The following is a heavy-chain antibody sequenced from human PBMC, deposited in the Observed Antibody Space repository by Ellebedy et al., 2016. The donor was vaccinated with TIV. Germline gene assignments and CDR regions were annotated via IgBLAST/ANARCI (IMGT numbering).Heavy chain of an antibody. Sequence: ASVKVSCXASGYTFTSYDINWVRQVRQATGQGLEWMGWMNLNTASTGYAQKFQGRVTMTRNISISTAYMELSSLTSEDTAVYYCARGDNYDPLDYWGQGTLVTVSS. CDR2: MNLNTAST. CDR3: ARGDNYDPLDY. V-gene: IGHV1-8*01. CDR1: GYTFTSYD. J-gene: IGHJ4*02. D-gene: IGHD3-3*01.